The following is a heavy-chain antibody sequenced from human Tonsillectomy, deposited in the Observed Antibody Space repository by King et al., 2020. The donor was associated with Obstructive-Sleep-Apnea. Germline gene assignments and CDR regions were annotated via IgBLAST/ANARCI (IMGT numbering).Heavy chain of an antibody. CDR3: ARALTGTLGRAAFDI. Sequence: VQLVESGAEVKKPGASVKVSCKASGYTFTGHYMHWVRQAPGQGLEWMGWINPNSGGTNYVQKFQGWVTMTRDTSIGTAYMELCRLRSDDTAVYYCARALTGTLGRAAFDIWGQGTMVTVSS. D-gene: IGHD1-1*01. CDR2: INPNSGGT. J-gene: IGHJ3*02. CDR1: GYTFTGHY. V-gene: IGHV1-2*04.